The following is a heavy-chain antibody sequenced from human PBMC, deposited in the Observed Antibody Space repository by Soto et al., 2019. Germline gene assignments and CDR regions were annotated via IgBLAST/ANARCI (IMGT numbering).Heavy chain of an antibody. V-gene: IGHV1-8*01. CDR1: GYTFSSYD. CDR2: MNPTSGDT. Sequence: QVQLVQSGAEVKKPGASVKVSCKASGYTFSSYDINWVRQATGQGLEWMGWMNPTSGDTGYAQKFQGRVTITTTASITTAYMELYSLRSEDTAVYYCAKVSRRGSAIDFDYWGQGTLVTVSP. J-gene: IGHJ4*02. D-gene: IGHD3-10*01. CDR3: AKVSRRGSAIDFDY.